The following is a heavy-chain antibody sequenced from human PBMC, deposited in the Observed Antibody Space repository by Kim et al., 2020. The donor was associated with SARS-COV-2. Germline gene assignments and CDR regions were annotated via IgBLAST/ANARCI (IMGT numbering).Heavy chain of an antibody. CDR2: IIPIFGTA. CDR1: GGTFSSYA. V-gene: IGHV1-69*13. J-gene: IGHJ4*02. D-gene: IGHD6-13*01. CDR3: ARAHDYSSSWSYDKPSYYFDY. Sequence: SVKVSCKASGGTFSSYAISWVRQAPGQGLEWMGGIIPIFGTANYAQKFQGRVTITADESTSTAYMELSSLRSEDTAVYYCARAHDYSSSWSYDKPSYYFDYWGQGTLVTVSS.